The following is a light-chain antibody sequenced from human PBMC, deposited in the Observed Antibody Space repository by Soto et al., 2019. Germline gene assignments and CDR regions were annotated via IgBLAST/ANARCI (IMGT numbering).Light chain of an antibody. CDR1: QGISSY. J-gene: IGKJ5*01. CDR3: HQLNSYPIT. Sequence: IQLTQSPSSLSASVGDRVTITCRASQGISSYLAWYQQKPGKAPKLLIYAASTLQSGVTSRFSGSGSGTDFTLTISSLQPEDFATYYCHQLNSYPITFGQGTRLEIK. V-gene: IGKV1-9*01. CDR2: AAS.